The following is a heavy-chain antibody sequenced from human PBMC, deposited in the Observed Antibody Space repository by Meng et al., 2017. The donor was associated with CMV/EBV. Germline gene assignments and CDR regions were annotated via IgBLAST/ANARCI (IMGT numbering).Heavy chain of an antibody. Sequence: GESLKISCAASGFIFSSYAMTWVRQAPGKGLEWVSTVSGSGGKTYYADSVKGRFTISRDNSKNTLSLQMNSLRADDTAVYYCAKAHCSVTSCYTFFPVDYYYYYGMDVWGQGTTVTVSS. J-gene: IGHJ6*02. CDR2: VSGSGGKT. CDR3: AKAHCSVTSCYTFFPVDYYYYYGMDV. CDR1: GFIFSSYA. V-gene: IGHV3-23*01. D-gene: IGHD2-2*02.